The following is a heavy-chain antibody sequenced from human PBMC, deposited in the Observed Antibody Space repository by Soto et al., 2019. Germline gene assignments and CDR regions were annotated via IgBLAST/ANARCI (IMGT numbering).Heavy chain of an antibody. CDR3: ARSGHSFGGGS. D-gene: IGHD3-16*01. Sequence: SETLSLTCTVSGASMNNYYGSWIRQPPGKGLEYIGYIFYSGTADFNPSLRSRVTMSVDSSNNHFSLKLRSVTAADTAVYYCARSGHSFGGGSWGHVILVTVSS. J-gene: IGHJ4*01. V-gene: IGHV4-59*01. CDR1: GASMNNYY. CDR2: IFYSGTA.